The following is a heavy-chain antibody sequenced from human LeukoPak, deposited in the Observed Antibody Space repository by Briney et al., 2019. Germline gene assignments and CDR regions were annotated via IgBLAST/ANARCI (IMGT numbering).Heavy chain of an antibody. CDR3: ARGFLAAAGYYYYGMDV. Sequence: GGSLRLSCAASGFTFSSYGMHWVRQAPGKGLVWVSRINSDGSSTSYADSVKGRFTFSRDNAKNTLYLQMNSLRAEDTAVYYCARGFLAAAGYYYYGMDVWGQGTTVTVSS. CDR1: GFTFSSYG. V-gene: IGHV3-74*01. CDR2: INSDGSST. D-gene: IGHD6-13*01. J-gene: IGHJ6*02.